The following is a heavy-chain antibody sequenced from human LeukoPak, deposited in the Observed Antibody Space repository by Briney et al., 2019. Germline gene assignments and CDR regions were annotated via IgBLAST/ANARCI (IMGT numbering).Heavy chain of an antibody. D-gene: IGHD3-22*01. J-gene: IGHJ4*02. Sequence: GGSLRLSCAASGFTFSNYSMNWVRQAPGKGLEWVSYISSGSITIYYADSVKGRFTISRDNAKNSLYLQMNSPRAEDTAVYYCARETYSYDSSGYYYPSGFDYWGQGTLVTVSS. V-gene: IGHV3-48*01. CDR1: GFTFSNYS. CDR2: ISSGSITI. CDR3: ARETYSYDSSGYYYPSGFDY.